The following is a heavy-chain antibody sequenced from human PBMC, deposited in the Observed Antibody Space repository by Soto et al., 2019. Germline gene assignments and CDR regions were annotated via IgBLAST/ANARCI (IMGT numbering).Heavy chain of an antibody. CDR3: ASYGGALYFER. V-gene: IGHV4-59*01. CDR1: GRSMSSNY. D-gene: IGHD3-10*01. CDR2: VFYGGT. J-gene: IGHJ4*02. Sequence: GGASETLSLTCSVSGRSMSSNYWSWIRQSPDKGLEWLGYVFYGGTDYNPSLGGRVSMYVETPEIQFSLKLTSVTVAGTAVYYCASYGGALYFERWGQGILVTVSA.